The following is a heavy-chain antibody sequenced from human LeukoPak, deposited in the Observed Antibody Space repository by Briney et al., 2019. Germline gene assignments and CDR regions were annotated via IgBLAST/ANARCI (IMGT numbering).Heavy chain of an antibody. V-gene: IGHV3-13*01. CDR1: GFXFSTYD. J-gene: IGHJ1*01. CDR2: IGTAGDT. CDR3: ATAAAGNPDYFHH. D-gene: IGHD6-13*01. Sequence: PGGSLRLSCVVSGFXFSTYDIHWVRQTTGKGLEWVSAIGTAGDTYYPGSVKGRFTISRENANNSLHLQMNSLRAGDTAVYYCATAAAGNPDYFHHWGQGTLVTVSS.